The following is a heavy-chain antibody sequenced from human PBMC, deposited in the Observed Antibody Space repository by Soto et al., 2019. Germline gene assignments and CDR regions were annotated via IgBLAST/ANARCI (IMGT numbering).Heavy chain of an antibody. J-gene: IGHJ2*01. CDR2: ITPMFGIG. V-gene: IGHV1-69*12. Sequence: QVQLVQSGAEVKKPGSSVKVSCKASGGTFNRYAISWLRQAPGQGPEWMGGITPMFGIGNYAQKFQGRVTITADESTTTVHRGLRRLTCEDTAVYYCAQTLGSAVAGPGRFDLWGRGTRVIVSS. CDR1: GGTFNRYA. D-gene: IGHD6-19*01. CDR3: AQTLGSAVAGPGRFDL.